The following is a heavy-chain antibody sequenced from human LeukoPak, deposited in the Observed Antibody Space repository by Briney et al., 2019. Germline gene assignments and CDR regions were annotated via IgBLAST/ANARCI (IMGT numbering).Heavy chain of an antibody. J-gene: IGHJ4*02. D-gene: IGHD3-22*01. Sequence: SETLSLTCAVYGGSFSGYYWSWIRQPPGKGLEWIGGINHSGSTNYNPSLKSRVTISVDTSKKQFSLKLSSVTAADTAVYYCVTYYFDSSGPKKNYWGQGTLVTVSS. CDR1: GGSFSGYY. CDR3: VTYYFDSSGPKKNY. V-gene: IGHV4-34*01. CDR2: INHSGST.